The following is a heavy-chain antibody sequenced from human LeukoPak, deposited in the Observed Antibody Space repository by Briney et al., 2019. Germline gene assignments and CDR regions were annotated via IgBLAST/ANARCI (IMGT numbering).Heavy chain of an antibody. J-gene: IGHJ3*01. CDR2: IFYSGDT. V-gene: IGHV4-39*01. D-gene: IGHD4-23*01. CDR1: GGSISSNSHY. Sequence: SETLSLTCTVSGGSISSNSHYWGWIRQPPGKGLEWIGSIFYSGDTYYNPSLKSRVIISVDTSNNQFSLKVTSVTAADTAVYYCARPVPYGGTTIGSDAFDVWGQGTKLTVSS. CDR3: ARPVPYGGTTIGSDAFDV.